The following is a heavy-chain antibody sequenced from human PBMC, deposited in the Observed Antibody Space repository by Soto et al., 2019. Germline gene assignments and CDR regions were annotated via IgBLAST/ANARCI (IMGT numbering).Heavy chain of an antibody. Sequence: LRLSCAASGFTFSNAWMSWVRQAPGKGLEWVGRIKSKTDGGTTDYAAPVKGRFTISRDDSKNTLYLQMNSLKTEDTAVYYCTTEAAAGDYGMDVWGQGTTVTVSS. CDR1: GFTFSNAW. V-gene: IGHV3-15*01. J-gene: IGHJ6*02. CDR3: TTEAAAGDYGMDV. D-gene: IGHD6-13*01. CDR2: IKSKTDGGTT.